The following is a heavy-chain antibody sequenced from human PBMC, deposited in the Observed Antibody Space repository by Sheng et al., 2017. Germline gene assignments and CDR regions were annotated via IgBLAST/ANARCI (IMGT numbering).Heavy chain of an antibody. V-gene: IGHV1-69*01. CDR3: ARDHPGYSYGPNWFDP. J-gene: IGHJ5*02. CDR1: GGTFSSYA. Sequence: QVQLVQSGAEVKKPGSSVKVSCKASGGTFSSYAISWVRQAPGQGLEWMGGIIPIFGTANYAQKFQGRVTITADESTSTAYMELSSLRSEDTAVYYCARDHPGYSYGPNWFDPLVPGNPWSPSPQ. D-gene: IGHD5-18*01. CDR2: IIPIFGTA.